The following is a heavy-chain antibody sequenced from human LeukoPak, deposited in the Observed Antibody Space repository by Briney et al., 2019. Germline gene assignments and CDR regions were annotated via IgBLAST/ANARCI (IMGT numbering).Heavy chain of an antibody. V-gene: IGHV1-69*04. CDR2: IIPILGIA. CDR1: GGTVSSYA. D-gene: IGHD3-10*01. CDR3: ASLNYYGSGSYYNEIDY. Sequence: SVKVSCKASGGTVSSYAISWVRQAPGQGLEWMGRIIPILGIANYAQKFQGRVTITADKSTSTAYMELSSLRSEDTAVYYCASLNYYGSGSYYNEIDYWGQGTLVTVSS. J-gene: IGHJ4*02.